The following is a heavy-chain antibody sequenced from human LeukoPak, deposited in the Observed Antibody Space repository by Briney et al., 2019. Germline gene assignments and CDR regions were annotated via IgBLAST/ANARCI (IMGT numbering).Heavy chain of an antibody. CDR1: AYSISSDYY. CDR3: ARHSETIVGSVDF. CDR2: IYHRGST. J-gene: IGHJ4*02. V-gene: IGHV4-38-2*01. Sequence: SETLSLTCAVSAYSISSDYYWGWIRQPPGKGLEWIGRIYHRGSTYYNSSLKSRVTISIDTSKNQSALKVTSVTAADTAFYYGARHSETIVGSVDFWGQGTLVTVSS. D-gene: IGHD3-3*01.